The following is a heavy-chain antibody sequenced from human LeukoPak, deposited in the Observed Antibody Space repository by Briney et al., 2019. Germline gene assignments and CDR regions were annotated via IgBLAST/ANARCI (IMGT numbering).Heavy chain of an antibody. CDR2: ISNSGGTT. J-gene: IGHJ4*02. Sequence: PGGYVRLSCAASGFSFSDHYMTWIRQAPGKGLEWLSYISNSGGTTNYADSVKGRFTVSRDNAKNSLFLQMNSLRAEDTAVYYCARTARLLDYWGQGTLVTVSS. CDR1: GFSFSDHY. V-gene: IGHV3-11*01. CDR3: ARTARLLDY. D-gene: IGHD2-21*02.